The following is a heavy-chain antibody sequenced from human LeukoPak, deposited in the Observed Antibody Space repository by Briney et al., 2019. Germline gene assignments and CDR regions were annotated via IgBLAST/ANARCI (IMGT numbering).Heavy chain of an antibody. J-gene: IGHJ4*02. Sequence: SVKVSCKSSGGTFSSYAISWVRQAPGQGLEWMGRIILTLGVANYVQKFQGRVSITADKSTDTAYMELSSLRSEDTAIYYCAPDYGAYFDYWGQGTLVTVSS. CDR3: APDYGAYFDY. CDR1: GGTFSSYA. V-gene: IGHV1-69*04. D-gene: IGHD4-17*01. CDR2: IILTLGVA.